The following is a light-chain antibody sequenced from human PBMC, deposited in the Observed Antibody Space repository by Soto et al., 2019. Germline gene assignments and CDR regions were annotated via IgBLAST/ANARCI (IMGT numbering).Light chain of an antibody. CDR3: HQYYVPPLT. Sequence: DIVLTQSPDSLAVSLGERATINCKSSQSVLYSSNNKNYLAWYQQKPGQPPKLLIYWASTRESGVPDRFSGRGSGTIFTFTIRSLQAEDVAVYYCHQYYVPPLTFGRGPKLEI. CDR2: WAS. CDR1: QSVLYSSNNKNY. V-gene: IGKV4-1*01. J-gene: IGKJ2*01.